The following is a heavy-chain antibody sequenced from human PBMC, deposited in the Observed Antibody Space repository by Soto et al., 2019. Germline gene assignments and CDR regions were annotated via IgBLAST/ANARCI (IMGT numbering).Heavy chain of an antibody. Sequence: WASVKVSGKASGYTFTSYGISWVRQAPGQGLEWMGWISAYNGNTNYAQKLQGRVTMTTDTSTSTAYMELRSLRSDDTAVYYWAREGMVRGVRKTTPFDYWGQGTLVTVSS. D-gene: IGHD3-10*01. CDR3: AREGMVRGVRKTTPFDY. CDR2: ISAYNGNT. V-gene: IGHV1-18*01. CDR1: GYTFTSYG. J-gene: IGHJ4*02.